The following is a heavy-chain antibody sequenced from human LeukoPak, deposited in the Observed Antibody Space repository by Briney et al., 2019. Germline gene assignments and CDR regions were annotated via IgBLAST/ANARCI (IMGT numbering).Heavy chain of an antibody. CDR2: IYHSGST. CDR3: ARAVTLDYGDYVAIVGYYYYMDV. V-gene: IGHV4-38-2*01. D-gene: IGHD4-17*01. CDR1: RFTFSTYT. Sequence: GSLRLSCAASRFTFSTYTMNWVRQAPGKGLEWIGSIYHSGSTYHNPSLKSRVTISVDTSKNQFSLKLSSVTAADTAVYYCARAVTLDYGDYVAIVGYYYYMDVWGKGTTVTVSS. J-gene: IGHJ6*03.